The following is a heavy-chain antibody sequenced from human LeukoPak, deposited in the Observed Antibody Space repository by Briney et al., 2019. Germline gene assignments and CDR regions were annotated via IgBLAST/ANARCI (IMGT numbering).Heavy chain of an antibody. CDR1: GYTFTSYY. V-gene: IGHV1-46*01. CDR3: ARGDMVRGVIRSPPVAFDI. J-gene: IGHJ3*02. CDR2: INPSGGST. Sequence: GASVKVSCKASGYTFTSYYMHWVRQAPGQGLEWMGIINPSGGSTSYAQKFQGRVTMTRDMSTSTVYMELSSLRSDDTAVYYCARGDMVRGVIRSPPVAFDIWGQGTMVTVSS. D-gene: IGHD3-10*01.